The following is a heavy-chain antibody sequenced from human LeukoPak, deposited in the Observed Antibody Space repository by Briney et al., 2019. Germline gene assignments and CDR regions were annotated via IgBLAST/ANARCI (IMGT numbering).Heavy chain of an antibody. V-gene: IGHV1-2*02. J-gene: IGHJ5*02. CDR3: AREGCISNSCHVIGDDNWFDP. CDR1: GYTFTNYH. Sequence: ASVKVSRKASGYTFTNYHMHWVRQAPGRGLEWMGWINPNSGGTNYAQKFQGRVTMTRDTSISTLYMDLSRLTSDDTAVYYCAREGCISNSCHVIGDDNWFDPWGQGTLLTVSS. CDR2: INPNSGGT. D-gene: IGHD2-2*01.